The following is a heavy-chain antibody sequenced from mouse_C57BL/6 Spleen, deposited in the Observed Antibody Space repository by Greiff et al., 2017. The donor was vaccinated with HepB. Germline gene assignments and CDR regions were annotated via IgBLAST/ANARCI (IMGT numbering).Heavy chain of an antibody. Sequence: EVQWVESGGGLVKPGGSLKLSCAASGFTFSDYGMHWVRQAPEKGLEWVAYISSGSSTIYYADTVKGRFTISRDNAKNTLFLQMTSLRSEDTAMYYCARAPFYYGSAMDYWGQGTSVTVSS. CDR3: ARAPFYYGSAMDY. D-gene: IGHD1-1*01. CDR2: ISSGSSTI. J-gene: IGHJ4*01. CDR1: GFTFSDYG. V-gene: IGHV5-17*01.